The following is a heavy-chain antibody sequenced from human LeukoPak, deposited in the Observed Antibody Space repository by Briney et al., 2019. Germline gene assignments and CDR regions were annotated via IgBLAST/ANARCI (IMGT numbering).Heavy chain of an antibody. CDR3: AKDRGGRDGYNFDY. CDR2: IYSGGST. Sequence: GGSLRLSCAASGFTVSSNYMSWVRQAPGKGLEWVSVIYSGGSTYYADYVKGRFTISRDISKNTLYLQMNSLRAEDTAVYYRAKDRGGRDGYNFDYWGQGTLVTVSS. J-gene: IGHJ4*02. V-gene: IGHV3-66*01. CDR1: GFTVSSNY. D-gene: IGHD5-24*01.